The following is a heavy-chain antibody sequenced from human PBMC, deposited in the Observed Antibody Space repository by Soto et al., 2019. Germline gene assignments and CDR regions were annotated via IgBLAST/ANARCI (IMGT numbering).Heavy chain of an antibody. J-gene: IGHJ5*02. V-gene: IGHV1-3*01. CDR3: ARDRIAARLGRWFDP. CDR2: INAGNGNT. CDR1: GYTFTSYA. Sequence: QVQLVQSGAEVKKPGASVKVSCKASGYTFTSYAMHWVRQAPGQRLEWMGSINAGNGNTKYSQKFQGRVTITRDTSASTAYIELSSLRSEDTVVYYCARDRIAARLGRWFDPWAQGTLVIVSS. D-gene: IGHD6-6*01.